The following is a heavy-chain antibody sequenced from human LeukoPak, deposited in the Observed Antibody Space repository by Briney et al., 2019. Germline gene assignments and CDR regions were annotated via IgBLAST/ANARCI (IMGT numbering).Heavy chain of an antibody. D-gene: IGHD2-2*01. V-gene: IGHV3-53*01. Sequence: GGSLRLSCAASGFTVSSNYMSWVRQAPGKGLEWVSVIYSGGSAHYADSVKGRFTISRDNSKSTLYLQMNSLRAEDTAVYYCARAPGYCSGTSCYGYYLDYWGLGTLVTVSS. CDR3: ARAPGYCSGTSCYGYYLDY. CDR2: IYSGGSA. J-gene: IGHJ4*02. CDR1: GFTVSSNY.